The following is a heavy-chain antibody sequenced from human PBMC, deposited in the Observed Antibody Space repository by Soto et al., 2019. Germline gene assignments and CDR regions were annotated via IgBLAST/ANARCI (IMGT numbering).Heavy chain of an antibody. CDR2: VFHTGNT. CDR3: ARNAWVRFDY. J-gene: IGHJ4*02. Sequence: PSETLSLTCTVSGDSMTCSVAWTSVRQPPGKGLEWIGEVFHTGNTNYNLSLKSRVTMSVDKSTNEFSLKVTSVTAADMATYYCARNAWVRFDYWGQGALVTVSS. CDR1: GDSMTCSVA. V-gene: IGHV4-4*02. D-gene: IGHD3-16*01.